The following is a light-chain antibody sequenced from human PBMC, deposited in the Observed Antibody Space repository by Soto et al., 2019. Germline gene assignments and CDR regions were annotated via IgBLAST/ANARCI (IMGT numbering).Light chain of an antibody. CDR1: HDIRTE. CDR3: LQDYSYPRT. V-gene: IGKV1-6*01. Sequence: AIQMTQSPSSLSTSVGDRVTITCRASHDIRTELGWYQQKPGNAPKLLIYATSILQSGVPSRFSGIGSGTDFTLTISSLQPEDFATYYCLQDYSYPRTFGQGTKVEIK. J-gene: IGKJ1*01. CDR2: ATS.